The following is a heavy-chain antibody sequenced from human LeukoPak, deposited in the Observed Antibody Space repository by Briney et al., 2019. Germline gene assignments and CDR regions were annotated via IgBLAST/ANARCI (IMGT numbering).Heavy chain of an antibody. J-gene: IGHJ4*02. CDR1: GFTFSSYS. CDR3: ARDTGSGSYYKNAYDY. V-gene: IGHV3-21*01. D-gene: IGHD3-10*01. CDR2: ISSSSSYI. Sequence: GGSLRLSCAASGFTFSSYSMNWVRQTPGKGLEWASSISSSSSYIYYADSVKGRFTISRDNAKNSLYLQMNSLRAEDTAVYYCARDTGSGSYYKNAYDYWGQGTLVTVSS.